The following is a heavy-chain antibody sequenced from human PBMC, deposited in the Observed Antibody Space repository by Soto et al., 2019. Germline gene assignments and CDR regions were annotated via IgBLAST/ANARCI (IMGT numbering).Heavy chain of an antibody. CDR3: ARVVSGVEAYYYYYYMDV. Sequence: QVQLQESGPGLVKPSETLSLTCTVSGGSISSYYWSWIRQPPGKGLEWIGYIYYSGSTNYNPSLTSRVTISVDTSKNQFSLKLSSVTAADTAVYYCARVVSGVEAYYYYYYMDVWGKGTTVTVSS. J-gene: IGHJ6*03. D-gene: IGHD3-22*01. CDR2: IYYSGST. CDR1: GGSISSYY. V-gene: IGHV4-59*08.